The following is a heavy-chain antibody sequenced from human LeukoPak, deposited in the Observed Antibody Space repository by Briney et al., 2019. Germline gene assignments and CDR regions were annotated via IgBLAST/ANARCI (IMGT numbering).Heavy chain of an antibody. Sequence: PSETLSLTCTVSGCSISSYYWSWIRQPPGKGLEWIWYIYYSGSTNYNPSLKSRVTISVDTSKNQFSLKLSSVTAADTAVYYCARDGDYGSFDYWGQGTLVTVSS. J-gene: IGHJ4*02. CDR2: IYYSGST. D-gene: IGHD4-17*01. V-gene: IGHV4-59*01. CDR3: ARDGDYGSFDY. CDR1: GCSISSYY.